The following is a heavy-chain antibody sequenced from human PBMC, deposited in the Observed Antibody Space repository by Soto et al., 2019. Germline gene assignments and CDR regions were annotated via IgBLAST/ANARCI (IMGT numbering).Heavy chain of an antibody. D-gene: IGHD1-20*01. CDR1: GDSITSSAW. J-gene: IGHJ5*02. CDR2: IHLGGTT. V-gene: IGHV4-4*02. Sequence: QVQLQESGPGLVKPSGTLSLTCAVSGDSITSSAWWSCVRQPPGKGLEWIGEIHLGGTTNYNPSPXXRVYISVDKSKNQFSLILNSVTAADTAIYYCARGDNWRLDLWGQGTLVTVSS. CDR3: ARGDNWRLDL.